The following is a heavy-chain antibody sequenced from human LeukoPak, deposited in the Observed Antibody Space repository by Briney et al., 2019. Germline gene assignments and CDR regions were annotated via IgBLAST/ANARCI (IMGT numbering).Heavy chain of an antibody. CDR2: ISAYNGNT. CDR1: GYTFTSYA. D-gene: IGHD4-17*01. CDR3: ARDLFVAYGDYVSWYFDL. Sequence: ASVKVSCKASGYTFTSYAISWVRQAPGQGLEWMGWISAYNGNTNYAQKLQGRVTMTTDTSTSTAYMELRSLRSDDPAVYYCARDLFVAYGDYVSWYFDLWGRGTLVTVSS. V-gene: IGHV1-18*01. J-gene: IGHJ2*01.